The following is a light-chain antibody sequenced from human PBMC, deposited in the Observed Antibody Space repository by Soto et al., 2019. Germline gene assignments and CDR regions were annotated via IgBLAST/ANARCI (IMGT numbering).Light chain of an antibody. CDR3: AQRSRGIT. J-gene: IGKJ5*01. Sequence: DIVLTQSPGTLSLSAGDRATLSCRASQSVSSHLAWFQQRPGQAPRILIYDASNRATGIPARFSGRGSATDFITTISSIQPEDFAVDYCAQRSRGITFGQGTRLEIK. CDR2: DAS. V-gene: IGKV3-11*01. CDR1: QSVSSH.